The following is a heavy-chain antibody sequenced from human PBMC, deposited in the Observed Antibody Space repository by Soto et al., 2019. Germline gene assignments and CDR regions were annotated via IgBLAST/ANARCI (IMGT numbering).Heavy chain of an antibody. Sequence: SETLSLTCAVYGGSFSGYYWSWIRQPPGKGLEWIGEINHSGSTNYNPSLKSRVTISVDTSKNQFSLKLSSVTAADTAVYYCAIQFMLRGVIITYRHYYGMDVWGQGTTVTVS. D-gene: IGHD3-10*01. CDR3: AIQFMLRGVIITYRHYYGMDV. J-gene: IGHJ6*02. CDR1: GGSFSGYY. V-gene: IGHV4-34*01. CDR2: INHSGST.